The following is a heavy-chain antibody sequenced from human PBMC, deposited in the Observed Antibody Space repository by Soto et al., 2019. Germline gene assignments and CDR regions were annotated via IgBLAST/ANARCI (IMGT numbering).Heavy chain of an antibody. V-gene: IGHV3-30*18. D-gene: IGHD3-22*01. CDR3: AKADRRDSSGYPDY. CDR1: GFTFNNYD. J-gene: IGHJ4*02. CDR2: ISYDGSDK. Sequence: PGGSLRLSCAASGFTFNNYDMHWVRQAPGKGLEWVAVISYDGSDKYYADSVKGRFTISRDNSKNTLYLQMNSLGGEDTAVYYCAKADRRDSSGYPDYWGQGMLVTVSS.